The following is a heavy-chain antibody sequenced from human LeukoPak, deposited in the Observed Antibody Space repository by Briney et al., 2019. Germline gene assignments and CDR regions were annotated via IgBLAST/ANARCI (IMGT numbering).Heavy chain of an antibody. V-gene: IGHV3-23*01. CDR2: ISGSGGST. J-gene: IGHJ3*02. CDR1: GFTFSSYW. Sequence: GGSLRLSCAASGFTFSSYWMHWVRQAPGKGLEWVSAISGSGGSTYYADSVKGRFTISRDNSKNMLYLQMNSLRAEDTAVYYCAKSLSGSYRDAFDIWGQGTMVTVSS. CDR3: AKSLSGSYRDAFDI. D-gene: IGHD1-26*01.